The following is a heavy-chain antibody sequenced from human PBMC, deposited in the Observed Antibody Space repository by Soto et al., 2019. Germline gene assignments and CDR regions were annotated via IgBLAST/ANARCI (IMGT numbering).Heavy chain of an antibody. D-gene: IGHD3-16*02. CDR3: VNLPHQNTYGGGVVRVY. J-gene: IGHJ4*02. V-gene: IGHV3-30*18. Sequence: QVQLVESGGGVVQPGRSLRLSCAASGFTFSNSAMHWVRQAPGKGLEWVAVIGSDGSNKYYADSVRGRFTISRDNSKNTLKLQMNIQSAEDTAVDYSVNLPHQNTYGGGVVRVYCGEVTLCTDCS. CDR2: IGSDGSNK. CDR1: GFTFSNSA.